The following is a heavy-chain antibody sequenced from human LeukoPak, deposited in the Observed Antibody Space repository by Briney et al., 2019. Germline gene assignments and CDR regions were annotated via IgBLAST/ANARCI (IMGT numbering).Heavy chain of an antibody. Sequence: SETLSLTCTVSGGSISSGGYYWSWIRQHPGKGLECIGYIYYSGSTYYNPSLKSRVTMSVDTSKNQFSLKLSSVTAADTAVYYCAAAPARSLGRAKNWFDPWGQGTLVTVSS. D-gene: IGHD6-6*01. V-gene: IGHV4-31*03. CDR1: GGSISSGGYY. CDR3: AAAPARSLGRAKNWFDP. J-gene: IGHJ5*02. CDR2: IYYSGST.